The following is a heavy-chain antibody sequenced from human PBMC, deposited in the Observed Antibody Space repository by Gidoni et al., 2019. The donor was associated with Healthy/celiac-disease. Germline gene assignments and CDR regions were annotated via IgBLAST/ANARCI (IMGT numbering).Heavy chain of an antibody. CDR3: TAGGSSGG. J-gene: IGHJ4*02. CDR1: VFTFSNAW. V-gene: IGHV3-15*01. Sequence: EVQLVESGGGLVKPGVSLRLSCAASVFTFSNAWISWVRQAPGKGLEWGGRIKSKTDGGTTDYAAPVKGRFTISRDDSKNTLYRQMNSLKTEDTAVYDCTAGGSSGGWGQGTLVTVSS. CDR2: IKSKTDGGTT. D-gene: IGHD6-19*01.